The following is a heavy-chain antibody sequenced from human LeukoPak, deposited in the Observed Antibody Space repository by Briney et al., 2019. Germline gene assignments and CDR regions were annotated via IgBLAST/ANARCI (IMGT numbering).Heavy chain of an antibody. CDR3: AREVTMVRGVIITPRYFDY. V-gene: IGHV4-31*03. CDR2: IYYSGST. D-gene: IGHD3-10*01. J-gene: IGHJ4*02. CDR1: GGSISSGGYY. Sequence: SETLSLTCTVSGGSISSGGYYWSWIRQHPGKGLEWIGYIYYSGSTYYNPSLKSRVTISVDTSKNQFSLKLSSATAADTAVYYCAREVTMVRGVIITPRYFDYWGQGTLVTVSP.